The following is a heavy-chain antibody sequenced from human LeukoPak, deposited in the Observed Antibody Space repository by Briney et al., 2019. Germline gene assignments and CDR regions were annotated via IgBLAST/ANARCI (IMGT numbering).Heavy chain of an antibody. D-gene: IGHD4-23*01. J-gene: IGHJ4*02. CDR2: ISYDGRKK. Sequence: GGSLRLSCAASGFTFSNYAMHWVRQAPGKGLEWVAVISYDGRKKYFTDSVKGRFTISRDNSSNTLYLQVNSLRAEDTAVYYCAKGGTTVVTPAYYWGQGTLVTVSS. CDR1: GFTFSNYA. V-gene: IGHV3-30*18. CDR3: AKGGTTVVTPAYY.